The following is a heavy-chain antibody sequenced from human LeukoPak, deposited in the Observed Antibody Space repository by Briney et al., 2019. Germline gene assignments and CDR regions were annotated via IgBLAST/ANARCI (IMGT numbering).Heavy chain of an antibody. CDR1: RASISGYH. D-gene: IGHD3-10*01. V-gene: IGHV4-59*01. J-gene: IGHJ3*02. Sequence: SETLSLTCTVSRASISGYHWSWIRQPPGKGLEWIGYSYYSGTANYNPSLESRVTISIDTSKNQISLNLSSVTAADTAIYYCARDRPAEKISLWFGGPTAGLDPFDIWGQGKMVIVSS. CDR3: ARDRPAEKISLWFGGPTAGLDPFDI. CDR2: SYYSGTA.